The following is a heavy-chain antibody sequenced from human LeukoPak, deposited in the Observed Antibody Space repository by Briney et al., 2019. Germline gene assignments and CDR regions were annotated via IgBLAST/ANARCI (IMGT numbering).Heavy chain of an antibody. J-gene: IGHJ4*02. CDR3: AKGRTNDFWSGYYIDY. V-gene: IGHV3-23*01. CDR2: ISGSGGST. CDR1: GFTFSSYA. Sequence: GGSLRLSCAASGFTFSSYAMSWVRQAPGKGLEWVSAISGSGGSTYYADSVKGRFTISRDNSKNTLYLQVNSLRAEDTAVYYCAKGRTNDFWSGYYIDYWGQGTLVTVSS. D-gene: IGHD3-3*01.